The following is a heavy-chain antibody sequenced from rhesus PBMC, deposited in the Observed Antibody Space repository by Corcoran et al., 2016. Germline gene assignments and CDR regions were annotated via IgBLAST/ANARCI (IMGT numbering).Heavy chain of an antibody. J-gene: IGHJ4*01. CDR3: ARRTTVTLFDY. CDR1: RFSLPPSGLC. Sequence: QVTLKASGPALVKPTQPLTLPCTFPRFSLPPSGLCVGWIPQPPGKALEWLALIYWDDDKRYSTSLKSRITISKDTSKNQVVLTMTNMDPVDTATYYGARRTTVTLFDYWGQGVLVTVSS. CDR2: IYWDDDK. D-gene: IGHD4-35*01. V-gene: IGHV2-174*01.